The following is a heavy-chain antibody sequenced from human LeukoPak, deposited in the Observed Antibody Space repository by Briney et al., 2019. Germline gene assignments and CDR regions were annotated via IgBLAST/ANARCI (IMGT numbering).Heavy chain of an antibody. CDR3: AREWFI. V-gene: IGHV3-74*01. D-gene: IGHD2-8*02. J-gene: IGHJ4*02. CDR2: INGDGSWT. CDR1: GNYW. Sequence: GGSLRLSCAASGNYWMHWVRQAPGKGLVWVSHINGDGSWTTYADSVKGRFTISRDNSKNTLYLQMNSLRAEDTAVHYCAREWFIGGQGTLVTVSS.